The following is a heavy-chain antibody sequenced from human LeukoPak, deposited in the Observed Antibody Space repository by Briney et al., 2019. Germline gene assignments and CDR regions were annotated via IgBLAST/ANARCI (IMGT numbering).Heavy chain of an antibody. D-gene: IGHD2-15*01. J-gene: IGHJ4*02. Sequence: SETLSLTCTVSGGSISSSSYYWGWIRQPPGKGLEWIGSIYYSGSTYYNPSLKSRVTISVDPSKNQFSLKLSSVTAADTAVYYCARHIVVVVAATYFERWGQGTLVTVSS. CDR1: GGSISSSSYY. CDR3: ARHIVVVVAATYFER. CDR2: IYYSGST. V-gene: IGHV4-39*01.